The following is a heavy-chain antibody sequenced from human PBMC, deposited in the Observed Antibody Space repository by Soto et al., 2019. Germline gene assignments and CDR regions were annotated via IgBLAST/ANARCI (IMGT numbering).Heavy chain of an antibody. Sequence: LSLTCAISGDSVSSNSAAWNWIRQSPSRGLEWLGRTYYRSKWYNDYAVSVKSRITINPDTSKNHFSLQLKSVTPEDTALYFCARLAPGGSGGGGDYWGQGTLVTVSS. J-gene: IGHJ4*02. V-gene: IGHV6-1*01. CDR2: TYYRSKWYN. CDR1: GDSVSSNSAA. D-gene: IGHD6-19*01. CDR3: ARLAPGGSGGGGDY.